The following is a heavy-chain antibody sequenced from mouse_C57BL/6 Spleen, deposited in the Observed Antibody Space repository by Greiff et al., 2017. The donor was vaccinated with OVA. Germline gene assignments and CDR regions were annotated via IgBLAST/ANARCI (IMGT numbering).Heavy chain of an antibody. CDR1: GYAFSSSW. J-gene: IGHJ4*01. D-gene: IGHD1-1*01. Sequence: QVQLQQSGPELVKPGASVKISCKASGYAFSSSWMNWVKQRPGKGLEWIGRIYPGDGDTNYNGKFKGKATLTADKSSSTAYMQLSSLTSEDSAVYCCARVGHYYGSSGDYWGQGTSVTVSS. CDR2: IYPGDGDT. CDR3: ARVGHYYGSSGDY. V-gene: IGHV1-82*01.